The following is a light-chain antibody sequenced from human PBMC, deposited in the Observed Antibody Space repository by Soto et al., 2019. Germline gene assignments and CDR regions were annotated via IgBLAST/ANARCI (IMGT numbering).Light chain of an antibody. CDR1: QSVSSN. Sequence: EIVMTQSPATLSVSPGERATLSCRASQSVSSNLAWYQQKPGQAPRLLIYDASTRATGIPARFSDSGSGTEYTLTISSPQSEDSAVYYCQQCSWHPFTVTFGGGTKVEIK. CDR3: QQCSWHPFTVT. CDR2: DAS. V-gene: IGKV3-15*01. J-gene: IGKJ4*01.